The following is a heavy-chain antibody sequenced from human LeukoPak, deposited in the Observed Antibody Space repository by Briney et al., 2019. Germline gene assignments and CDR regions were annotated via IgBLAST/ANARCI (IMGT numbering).Heavy chain of an antibody. CDR3: ARDSGYYYEYYFDY. CDR2: IWYDGSNK. V-gene: IGHV3-33*01. CDR1: GFTFRSYG. D-gene: IGHD3-3*01. Sequence: GGSLRLSCAASGFTFRSYGMHWVRQAPGKELEWVAVIWYDGSNKYYADSVKGRFTISRDNSKNTLYLQMNSLRAEDTAVYYCARDSGYYYEYYFDYWGQGTLVTVSS. J-gene: IGHJ4*02.